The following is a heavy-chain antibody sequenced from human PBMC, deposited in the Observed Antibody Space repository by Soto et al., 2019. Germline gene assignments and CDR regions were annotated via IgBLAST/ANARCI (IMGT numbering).Heavy chain of an antibody. CDR2: IDPSDSYT. J-gene: IGHJ4*02. V-gene: IGHV5-10-1*01. Sequence: GESLKISCKGSGYSFTSYWISWVRQMPGKGLEWMGRIDPSDSYTNYSPSFQGHVTISADKSISTAYLQWSSLKASDTAMYYCASLLXRGYMTTVVPPQSGAGYWGQGTLVTVSS. CDR3: ASLLXRGYMTTVVPPQSGAGY. CDR1: GYSFTSYW. D-gene: IGHD4-17*01.